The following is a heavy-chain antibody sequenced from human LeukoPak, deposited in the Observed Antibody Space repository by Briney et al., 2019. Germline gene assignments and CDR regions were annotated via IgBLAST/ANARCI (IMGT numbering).Heavy chain of an antibody. CDR3: ARDSSSWYYYYGMDV. CDR1: GGSISSYY. Sequence: PSETLSLTCTVSGGSISSYYWSWIRQPPGKGLEWIGYIYYSGSTNYNPPLKSRVTISVDTSKNQFSLKLSSVTAADTAVYYCARDSSSWYYYYGMDVWGQGTTVTVSS. D-gene: IGHD6-13*01. V-gene: IGHV4-59*01. J-gene: IGHJ6*02. CDR2: IYYSGST.